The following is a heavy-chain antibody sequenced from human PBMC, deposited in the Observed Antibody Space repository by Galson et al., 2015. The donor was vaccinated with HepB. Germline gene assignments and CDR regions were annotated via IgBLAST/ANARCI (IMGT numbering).Heavy chain of an antibody. D-gene: IGHD3-3*02. CDR2: ISRDGSNQ. CDR1: GFTFSPYC. Sequence: SLRLSCAASGFTFSPYCMHWVRQAPGKGLEWVSFISRDGSNQNYADSVRGRFTISRDNSTNTLYLQLNNLRVEDTAVDYCATGSTMVRSISIRSYEYFHYWGQGTKVTVSS. V-gene: IGHV3-30*03. J-gene: IGHJ1*01. CDR3: ATGSTMVRSISIRSYEYFHY.